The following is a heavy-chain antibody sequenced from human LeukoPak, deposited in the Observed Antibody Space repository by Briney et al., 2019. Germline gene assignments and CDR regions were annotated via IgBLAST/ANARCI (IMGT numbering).Heavy chain of an antibody. Sequence: ASVKVSCKASGYTFTSYGISWVRQAPGQGLEWISAYNGNTNYAQKLQGRVTMTTDTSTSIAYMELRSLRSDDTAVYYCTRSVRNGHIDYWGQGTLVTVSS. V-gene: IGHV1-18*01. CDR2: ISAYNGNT. CDR1: GYTFTSYG. J-gene: IGHJ4*02. D-gene: IGHD2-21*01. CDR3: TRSVRNGHIDY.